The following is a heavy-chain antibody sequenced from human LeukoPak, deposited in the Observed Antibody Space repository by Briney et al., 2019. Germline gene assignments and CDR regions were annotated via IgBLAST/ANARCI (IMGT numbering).Heavy chain of an antibody. CDR1: GFTFDDYA. D-gene: IGHD5-18*01. V-gene: IGHV3-9*01. CDR3: AKDYTAMVRGPDY. J-gene: IGHJ4*02. CDR2: ISWNSGSI. Sequence: GRSLRLSCAASGFTFDDYAMHWVRQAPGKGLEWVSGISWNSGSIGYADSVKGRFTISRDNAKNSLYLHMNSLRAEDTALYYCAKDYTAMVRGPDYWGQGTLVTVSS.